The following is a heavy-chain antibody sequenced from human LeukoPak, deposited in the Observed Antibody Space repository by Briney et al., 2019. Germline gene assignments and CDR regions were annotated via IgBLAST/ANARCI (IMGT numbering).Heavy chain of an antibody. V-gene: IGHV1-18*01. D-gene: IGHD1-26*01. CDR2: ISAYNGNT. CDR3: ARDPRIVGVPVSDY. J-gene: IGHJ4*02. CDR1: GYTFTSYG. Sequence: GASVKVSCKASGYTFTSYGISWLRQAPGQGLEWMGWISAYNGNTNYAQKLQGRVTMTTDTSTSTAYMELRSLRSDDTAVYYCARDPRIVGVPVSDYWGQGTLVTVSS.